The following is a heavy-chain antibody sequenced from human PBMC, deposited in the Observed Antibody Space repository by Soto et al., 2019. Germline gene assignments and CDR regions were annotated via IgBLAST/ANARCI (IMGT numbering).Heavy chain of an antibody. CDR1: GGSFSGYY. CDR3: ARVTRPKYYDILTGSDPYYYYYMDV. D-gene: IGHD3-9*01. Sequence: SETLSLTCAVYGGSFSGYYWSWIRQPPGKGLEWIGEINHSGSTNYNPSLKSRVTISVDTSKNQFSLKLSSVTAADTAVYYCARVTRPKYYDILTGSDPYYYYYMDVWGKGTTVTVSS. CDR2: INHSGST. V-gene: IGHV4-34*01. J-gene: IGHJ6*03.